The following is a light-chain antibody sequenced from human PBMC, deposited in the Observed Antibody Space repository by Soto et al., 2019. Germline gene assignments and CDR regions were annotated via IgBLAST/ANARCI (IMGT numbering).Light chain of an antibody. Sequence: QSALTQPASVSGSPGQSITISCTGTRGDVGAYNLVSWYQQHPGKAPKLMIYAVTNRPSGISNRFSGSKSRNTASLTISGVQAEDEADYYCNSYTTSSTLVFGTGTKLTVL. J-gene: IGLJ1*01. CDR2: AVT. CDR1: RGDVGAYNL. V-gene: IGLV2-14*02. CDR3: NSYTTSSTLV.